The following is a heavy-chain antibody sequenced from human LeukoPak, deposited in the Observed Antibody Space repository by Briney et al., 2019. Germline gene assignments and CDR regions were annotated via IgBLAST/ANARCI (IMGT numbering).Heavy chain of an antibody. Sequence: SGTLSLTCTVSGGSISSSSYYWGWIRQPPGKGLEWIGSIYYSGSTYYNPSLKSRVTISVDTSKNQFSLKLSSVTAADTAVYYCASSVDGYLHFDYWGQGTLVTVSS. V-gene: IGHV4-39*01. CDR2: IYYSGST. D-gene: IGHD5-12*01. CDR1: GGSISSSSYY. CDR3: ASSVDGYLHFDY. J-gene: IGHJ4*02.